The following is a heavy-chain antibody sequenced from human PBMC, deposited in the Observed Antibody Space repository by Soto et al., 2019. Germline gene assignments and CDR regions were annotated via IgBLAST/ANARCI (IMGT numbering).Heavy chain of an antibody. CDR1: GGTFSSYA. Sequence: ASVKVSCKASGGTFSSYAISWVRQAPGQGLEWMGGIIPIFGTANYAQKFQGRVTITADESTSTAYMELSSLRSEDTAVYYCARGIVGYYDSSGYSASPDDNGYFDLWGRGTLVTVSS. CDR3: ARGIVGYYDSSGYSASPDDNGYFDL. D-gene: IGHD3-22*01. V-gene: IGHV1-69*13. CDR2: IIPIFGTA. J-gene: IGHJ2*01.